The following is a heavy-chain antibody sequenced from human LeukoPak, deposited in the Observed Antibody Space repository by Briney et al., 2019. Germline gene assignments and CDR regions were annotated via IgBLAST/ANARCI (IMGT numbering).Heavy chain of an antibody. CDR1: GLTFSKYF. Sequence: GGSLRLSCAGSGLTFSKYFRSWVRQAPGKGLEWVANINQDGSEKYYLDSVKGRFTISRDKAKKSLYLQMNSLRAEDTAVYYCGRGLVYSSYWCGPHLGYWGQGTLVTVSS. CDR3: GRGLVYSSYWCGPHLGY. J-gene: IGHJ4*02. V-gene: IGHV3-7*02. CDR2: INQDGSEK. D-gene: IGHD6-19*01.